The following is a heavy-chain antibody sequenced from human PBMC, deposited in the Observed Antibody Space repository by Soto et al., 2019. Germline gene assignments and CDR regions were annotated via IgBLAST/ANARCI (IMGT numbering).Heavy chain of an antibody. V-gene: IGHV3-30*18. CDR1: GFTFSSYG. D-gene: IGHD3-9*01. CDR3: AKGTNYDIPSYYFDY. CDR2: ISYDGSNK. J-gene: IGHJ4*02. Sequence: GGSLRLSCAASGFTFSSYGMHWVRQAPGKGLEWVAVISYDGSNKYYADSVKGRFTISRDNSKNTLYLQMNSLRAEDTAVYYCAKGTNYDIPSYYFDYWGQGTLVTVYS.